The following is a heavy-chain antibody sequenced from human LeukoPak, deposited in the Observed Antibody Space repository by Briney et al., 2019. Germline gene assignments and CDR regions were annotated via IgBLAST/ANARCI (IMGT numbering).Heavy chain of an antibody. CDR2: ISSRGGTI. CDR3: AREVRYNWFDP. J-gene: IGHJ5*02. V-gene: IGHV3-48*03. CDR1: GFTFSNFE. Sequence: GGSLRLSCAASGFTFSNFEMNWVRQAPGKGLQWISYISSRGGTIYYAGSVKGRFTIPRDNAKNSLYLQMNSLRDEDTAIYYCAREVRYNWFDPWGQGTLVTVSS.